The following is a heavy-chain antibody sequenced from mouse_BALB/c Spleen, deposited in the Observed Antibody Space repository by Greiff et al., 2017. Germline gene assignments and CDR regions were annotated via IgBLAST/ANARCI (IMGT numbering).Heavy chain of an antibody. CDR1: GFTFSDYY. J-gene: IGHJ3*01. CDR2: ISDGGSYT. V-gene: IGHV5-4*02. CDR3: ARDLAWFAY. Sequence: DVMLVESGGGLVKPGGSLKLSCAASGFTFSDYYMYWVRQTPEKRLEWVATISDGGSYTYYPDSVKGRFTISRDNAKNNLYLQMSSLKSEDTAMYYCARDLAWFAYWGQGTLVTVSA. D-gene: IGHD2-10*02.